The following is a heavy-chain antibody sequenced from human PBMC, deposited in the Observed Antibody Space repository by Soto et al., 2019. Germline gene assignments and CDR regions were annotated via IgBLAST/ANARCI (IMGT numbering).Heavy chain of an antibody. CDR1: GGSISSGGYY. Sequence: QVQLQESGPGLVKPSQTLSLTCTVSGGSISSGGYYWSWIRQHPGKGLEWIGYIYYSGSTYYNPFLRSRVTISVETSKNQFSPKLSSVTAADTAVYYCARDKGAQYGYYYYDMEVWGQGTTVTVSS. CDR2: IYYSGST. J-gene: IGHJ6*02. CDR3: ARDKGAQYGYYYYDMEV. D-gene: IGHD2-2*01. V-gene: IGHV4-31*03.